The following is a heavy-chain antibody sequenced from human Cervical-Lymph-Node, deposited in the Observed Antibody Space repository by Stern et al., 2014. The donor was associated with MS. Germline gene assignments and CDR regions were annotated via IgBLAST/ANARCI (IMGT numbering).Heavy chain of an antibody. J-gene: IGHJ4*02. D-gene: IGHD4-11*01. Sequence: QLVQSGTDVKKPGASAKVSCEASGYTFTDYYIHWVRQAPGQGLAWMGCVNPATGATSYAQNFQGRVTMTRDTSITTAYMILSRLSSDDTAVYYCARDLADYRYYFDSWGPGTLVTVSS. V-gene: IGHV1-2*02. CDR1: GYTFTDYY. CDR2: VNPATGAT. CDR3: ARDLADYRYYFDS.